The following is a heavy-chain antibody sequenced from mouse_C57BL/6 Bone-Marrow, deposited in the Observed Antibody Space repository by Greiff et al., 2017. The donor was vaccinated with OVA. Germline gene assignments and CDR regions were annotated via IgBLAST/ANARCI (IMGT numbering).Heavy chain of an antibody. CDR2: FYPGSGSI. CDR3: ARHEVGYGYDYYYAMDY. CDR1: GYTFTEYT. V-gene: IGHV1-62-2*01. J-gene: IGHJ4*01. Sequence: QVQLQQSGAELVKPGASVKLSCKASGYTFTEYTIHWVKQRSGQGLEWIGWFYPGSGSIKYNEKFKDKATLTADKSSSTVYMELSRLTSEDSAVYFCARHEVGYGYDYYYAMDYWGQGTSVTVSS. D-gene: IGHD2-2*01.